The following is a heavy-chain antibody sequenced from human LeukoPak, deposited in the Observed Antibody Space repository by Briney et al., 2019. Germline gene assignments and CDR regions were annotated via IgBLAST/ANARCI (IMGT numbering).Heavy chain of an antibody. D-gene: IGHD6-6*01. CDR3: ARYEYRTSSGAFDI. J-gene: IGHJ3*02. CDR2: IHHSGST. CDR1: GGSFSGYY. Sequence: SETLSLTCAVYGGSFSGYYWSWIRQPPGKGLEWIGEIHHSGSTNYNPSLKSRVAISVDTSKNHFSLNLNSVTAADTAVYYCARYEYRTSSGAFDIWGQGTMVTVSS. V-gene: IGHV4-34*01.